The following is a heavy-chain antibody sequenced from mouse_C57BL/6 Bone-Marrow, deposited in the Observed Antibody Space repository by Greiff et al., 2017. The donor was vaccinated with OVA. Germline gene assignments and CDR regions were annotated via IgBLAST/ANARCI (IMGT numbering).Heavy chain of an antibody. CDR2: ISNGGGST. CDR1: GFTFSDYY. J-gene: IGHJ3*01. CDR3: ASHGYSFAY. V-gene: IGHV5-12*01. D-gene: IGHD2-3*01. Sequence: EVQVVESGGGLVQPGGSLKLSCAASGFTFSDYYMYWVRQTPEKRLEWVAYISNGGGSTYYPDTVKGRFTISRDNAKNTLYLQMSRLKSEDTAMYYCASHGYSFAYWGQGTLVTVSA.